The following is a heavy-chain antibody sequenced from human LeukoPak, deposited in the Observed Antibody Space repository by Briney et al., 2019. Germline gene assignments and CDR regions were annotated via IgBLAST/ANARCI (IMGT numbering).Heavy chain of an antibody. CDR1: GGSFSSHY. CDR2: INPAGGT. Sequence: PSETLSLTCTVYGGSFSSHYWAWIRQPPGKGLEWIGEINPAGGTNHNPSLKSRVTMSIDTSKNHFSLKLSSVTAADTAVYYCVTRTDWGQGTLVTVSS. J-gene: IGHJ4*02. D-gene: IGHD1-14*01. V-gene: IGHV4-34*01. CDR3: VTRTD.